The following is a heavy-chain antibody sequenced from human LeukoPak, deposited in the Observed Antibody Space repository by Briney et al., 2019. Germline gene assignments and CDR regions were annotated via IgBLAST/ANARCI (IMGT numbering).Heavy chain of an antibody. Sequence: PGGSLRLSCAASGFTFDDYAMHWVRQAPGKGLEWVSGISWNTGSRGYADSVKGRFTISRDNSKNTLYLQMNSLRAEDTAVYYCAKDSVAAAPPDYYYYMDVWGKGTTVTVSS. CDR2: ISWNTGSR. V-gene: IGHV3-9*01. D-gene: IGHD6-13*01. CDR1: GFTFDDYA. J-gene: IGHJ6*03. CDR3: AKDSVAAAPPDYYYYMDV.